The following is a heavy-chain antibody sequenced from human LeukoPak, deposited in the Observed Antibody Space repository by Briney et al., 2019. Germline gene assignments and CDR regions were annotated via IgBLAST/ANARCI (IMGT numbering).Heavy chain of an antibody. J-gene: IGHJ4*02. Sequence: GRSLRLSCAASEFTFSTYGMHWVRQAPGKGLEWVAVISYDGSYKFYAHSVKGRFTISRDNSKSTLYLQMNSLRAEDTAVYYCAKDRYSGLNTIDYWGQGTLVTVSS. CDR2: ISYDGSYK. CDR3: AKDRYSGLNTIDY. D-gene: IGHD6-13*01. V-gene: IGHV3-30*18. CDR1: EFTFSTYG.